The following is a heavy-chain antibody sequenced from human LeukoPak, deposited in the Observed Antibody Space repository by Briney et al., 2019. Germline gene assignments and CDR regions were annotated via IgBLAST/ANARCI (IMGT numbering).Heavy chain of an antibody. D-gene: IGHD2-2*01. J-gene: IGHJ4*02. V-gene: IGHV3-7*02. CDR2: IKQDGTEK. Sequence: PGGSLRLSCAASGFTFSRYWMTWVRQAPGKGLEWVANIKQDGTEKYYVDSVKGRFTISRDNAKNTLYLQMSSLRAEDTAVYYCVKGYCSSISCFGDYWGQGTLVTFSS. CDR3: VKGYCSSISCFGDY. CDR1: GFTFSRYW.